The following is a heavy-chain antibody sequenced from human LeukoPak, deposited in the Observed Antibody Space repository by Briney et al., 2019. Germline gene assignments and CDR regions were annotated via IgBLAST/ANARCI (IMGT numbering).Heavy chain of an antibody. CDR2: INHSGST. V-gene: IGHV4-34*01. CDR3: ARDYYDSSGYYFRWGFDY. Sequence: SETLSLTCAVYGGSFSGYYWSWIRQPPGKGLEWIGEINHSGSTNYNPSLKSRVTISVDTSKNQFSLKLSSVTAADTAVYYCARDYYDSSGYYFRWGFDYWGQGTLVTVSS. J-gene: IGHJ4*02. D-gene: IGHD3-22*01. CDR1: GGSFSGYY.